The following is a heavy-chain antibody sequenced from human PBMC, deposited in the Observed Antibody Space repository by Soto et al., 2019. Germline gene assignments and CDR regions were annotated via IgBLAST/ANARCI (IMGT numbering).Heavy chain of an antibody. CDR1: GGSISSGGYY. J-gene: IGHJ5*02. CDR3: ARDQRSWYNWFDP. V-gene: IGHV4-31*03. Sequence: QVQLQESGPGLVKPSQTLSLTCTVSGGSISSGGYYWSWIRQHPGKGLEWIGYIYYSGSTYYNPSLKSRVTLSVDTSKNPFSLKLSSVTAADTAVYYCARDQRSWYNWFDPWGQGTLVTVSS. CDR2: IYYSGST. D-gene: IGHD6-13*01.